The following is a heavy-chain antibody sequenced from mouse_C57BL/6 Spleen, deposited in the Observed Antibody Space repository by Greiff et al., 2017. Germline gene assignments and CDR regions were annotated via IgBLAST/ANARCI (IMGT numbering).Heavy chain of an antibody. Sequence: VQLVESGAELARPGASVKLSCKASGYTFTSYGISWVKQRTGQGLEWIGEIYPRSGNTYYNEKFKGKATLTADKSSSTAYMELRSLTSEDSAVYFCAREEDYYGSSLYFDHWGQGTTLTVSS. J-gene: IGHJ2*01. CDR3: AREEDYYGSSLYFDH. CDR2: IYPRSGNT. CDR1: GYTFTSYG. D-gene: IGHD1-1*01. V-gene: IGHV1-81*01.